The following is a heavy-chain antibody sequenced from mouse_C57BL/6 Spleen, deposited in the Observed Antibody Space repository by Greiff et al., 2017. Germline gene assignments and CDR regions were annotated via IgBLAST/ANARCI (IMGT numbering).Heavy chain of an antibody. Sequence: EVKLQESGPGLVKPSQSLSLTCSVTGYSITSGYYWNWIRQFPGNKLEWMGYISYDGSNNYNPSLKNRISITRDTSKNQFFLKLNSVTTEDTATYYCAREGNCVSSYGWFAYWGQGTLVTVSA. J-gene: IGHJ3*01. CDR2: ISYDGSN. D-gene: IGHD1-1*01. CDR1: GYSITSGYY. CDR3: AREGNCVSSYGWFAY. V-gene: IGHV3-6*01.